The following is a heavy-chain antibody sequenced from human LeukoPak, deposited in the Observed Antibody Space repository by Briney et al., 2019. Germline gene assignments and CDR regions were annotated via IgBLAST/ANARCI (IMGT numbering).Heavy chain of an antibody. Sequence: GASVKVSCKASGYTFTDYYMHWVRQAPGQGLEWMGWINPTSGVTNTAQKFQGRVTMTRDTSISTTYMELSRLRSDDTAVYYCARDGGFGYWGQGTLVTVSS. CDR1: GYTFTDYY. J-gene: IGHJ4*02. D-gene: IGHD3-3*01. CDR3: ARDGGFGY. CDR2: INPTSGVT. V-gene: IGHV1-2*02.